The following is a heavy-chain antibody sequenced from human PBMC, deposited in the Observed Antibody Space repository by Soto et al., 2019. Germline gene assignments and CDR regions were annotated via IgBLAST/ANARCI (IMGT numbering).Heavy chain of an antibody. V-gene: IGHV3-48*01. J-gene: IGHJ4*02. Sequence: EVQLVESGGGLVQPGGSLRLSCAASGFTFSSYSMNWVRQAPGKGLEWVSYISSNSSTIYYADSVKGRFTISRDNAKNSLYLQMNSLRAEDTAVYYCARDKGRSPLDYWGQGTLVTVSS. D-gene: IGHD2-15*01. CDR3: ARDKGRSPLDY. CDR1: GFTFSSYS. CDR2: ISSNSSTI.